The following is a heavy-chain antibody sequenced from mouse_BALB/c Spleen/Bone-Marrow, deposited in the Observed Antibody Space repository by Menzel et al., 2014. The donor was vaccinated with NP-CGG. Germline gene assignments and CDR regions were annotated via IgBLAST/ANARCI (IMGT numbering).Heavy chain of an antibody. CDR2: IHPYNGGT. D-gene: IGHD2-12*01. Sequence: VQLQQSGPELVKPGASVKISCKASGYTFTDYNMHWVKQSHGKSLEWIGYIHPYNGGTGYNQKFKSKATLTVDNSSSTAYMELRSLTSEDSAVYYCAITTLYAMDYWGQGTSVTVSS. CDR3: AITTLYAMDY. J-gene: IGHJ4*01. V-gene: IGHV1S29*02. CDR1: GYTFTDYN.